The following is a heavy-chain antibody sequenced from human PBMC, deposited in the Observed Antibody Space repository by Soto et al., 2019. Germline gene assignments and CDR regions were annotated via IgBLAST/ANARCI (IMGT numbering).Heavy chain of an antibody. CDR3: ARDEVFYGDYGDQEHYYYYYGMDV. CDR1: GFTFSSYG. CDR2: IWYDGSNK. Sequence: GGSLRLSCAASGFTFSSYGMHWVRQAPGKGLEWVAVIWYDGSNKYYADSVKGRFTISRDNSKNTLYLQMNSLRAEDTAVYYCARDEVFYGDYGDQEHYYYYYGMDVWGQGTTVTVSS. D-gene: IGHD4-17*01. J-gene: IGHJ6*02. V-gene: IGHV3-33*01.